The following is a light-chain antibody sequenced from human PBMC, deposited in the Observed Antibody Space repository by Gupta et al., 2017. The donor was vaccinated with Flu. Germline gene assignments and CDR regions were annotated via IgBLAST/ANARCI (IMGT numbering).Light chain of an antibody. J-gene: IGLJ3*02. CDR3: VTWDDNLRGWV. CDR2: SNN. V-gene: IGLV1-44*01. CDR1: GSNIGSNT. Sequence: QSVLPQPPSVSATPGQTITISCSGSGSNIGSNTVHRYKQFPGPAPRLLIYSNNQRPSGVPDRFSGSKSGTSASLAISGLQSGDEADYYCVTWDDNLRGWVFGGGSKLTVL.